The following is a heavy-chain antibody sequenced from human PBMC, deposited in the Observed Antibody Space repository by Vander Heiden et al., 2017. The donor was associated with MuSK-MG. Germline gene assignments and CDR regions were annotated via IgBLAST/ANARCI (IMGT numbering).Heavy chain of an antibody. CDR2: IRTDSRTK. J-gene: IGHJ2*01. CDR1: GFTFSRYG. V-gene: IGHV3-48*04. CDR3: ARKRLTGTPTGDFDL. D-gene: IGHD1-20*01. Sequence: EVQLAESGGGLVQPGGSLRLSCAASGFTFSRYGMSWVRQAPGKGLEWVSHIRTDSRTKNYADSVKGRFTISRDNAKNSLYLQMNRLGAEDTALYYCARKRLTGTPTGDFDLWGRGTQVTVYS.